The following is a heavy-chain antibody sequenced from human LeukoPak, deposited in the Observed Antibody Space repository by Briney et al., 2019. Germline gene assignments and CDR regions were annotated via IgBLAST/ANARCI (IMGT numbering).Heavy chain of an antibody. V-gene: IGHV4-61*02. CDR1: GGSISSGSYY. CDR2: IYYSGST. D-gene: IGHD2-15*01. CDR3: ARGRGNFDY. J-gene: IGHJ4*02. Sequence: PSQTLSLTCTVSGGSISSGSYYRSWIRQPAGKGLEWIGRIYYSGSTSYNPSLKSRVTISLDTSKNQFSLRLSSVTAADTAVYYCARGRGNFDYWGQGTLVTVSS.